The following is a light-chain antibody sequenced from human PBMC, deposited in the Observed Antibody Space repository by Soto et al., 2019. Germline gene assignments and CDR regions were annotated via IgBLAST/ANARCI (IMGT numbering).Light chain of an antibody. CDR3: QQYDNWPSVT. CDR1: QSVSSN. J-gene: IGKJ4*01. CDR2: GAS. V-gene: IGKV3-15*01. Sequence: EIVMTQSPATLSVSPGERATLSCRASQSVSSNLAWYQQKPGQAPRLLIYGASTRATGIPARFSGSGSGTDFTLTISRLEPEDFAIYYCQQYDNWPSVTFGGGTKVDIK.